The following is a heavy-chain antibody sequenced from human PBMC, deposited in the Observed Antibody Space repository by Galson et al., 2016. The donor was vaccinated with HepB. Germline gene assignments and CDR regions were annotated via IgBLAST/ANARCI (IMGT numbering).Heavy chain of an antibody. D-gene: IGHD3-16*01. J-gene: IGHJ4*02. V-gene: IGHV3-48*04. CDR1: GLTFNRDS. CDR2: VSGISGAI. Sequence: SLRLSCAASGLTFNRDSIHWVRQAPGKGLEWVSYVSGISGAIYYADSVKGSFTMSRDIAKNSVHLQMNSLRAEDTAIDYCASFSFGGADRFFDYWGQGTLVTVSS. CDR3: ASFSFGGADRFFDY.